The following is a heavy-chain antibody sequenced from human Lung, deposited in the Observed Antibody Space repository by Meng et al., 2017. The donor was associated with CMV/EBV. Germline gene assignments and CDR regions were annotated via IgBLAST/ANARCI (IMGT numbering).Heavy chain of an antibody. D-gene: IGHD2-2*01. Sequence: SVXVSXKATGGTFSSYGVSWVRQAPGQGLEWMGGVIPMLGIVTYAQKFQGRITITADKSTSTSIAFMDLSSLRSDDTAVYYCARDFVTESTPYFYGMDVWGQGTPVTVSS. V-gene: IGHV1-69*10. J-gene: IGHJ6*02. CDR3: ARDFVTESTPYFYGMDV. CDR1: GGTFSSYG. CDR2: VIPMLGIV.